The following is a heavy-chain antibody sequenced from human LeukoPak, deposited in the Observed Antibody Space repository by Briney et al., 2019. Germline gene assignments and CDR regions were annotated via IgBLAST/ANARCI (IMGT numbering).Heavy chain of an antibody. CDR3: ARSGGQPLRGYYFDY. J-gene: IGHJ4*02. Sequence: SETLSLTCAVSGYSISSGYYWGWIRQPPGKGLGWIGSFYHSGSTYYNPSLKSRVTISVDTSNNQFSLKLSPVTAARPHVYCLARSGGQPLRGYYFDYWGQGTLVTVSS. CDR1: GYSISSGYY. V-gene: IGHV4-38-2*01. D-gene: IGHD3-10*01. CDR2: FYHSGST.